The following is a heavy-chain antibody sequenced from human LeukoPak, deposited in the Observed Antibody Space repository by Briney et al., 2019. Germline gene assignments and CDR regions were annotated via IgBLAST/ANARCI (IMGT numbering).Heavy chain of an antibody. CDR1: GYTFASYG. D-gene: IGHD6-19*01. CDR2: ISAYNGNT. V-gene: IGHV1-18*01. Sequence: ASVKVSCKASGYTFASYGISWVRQAPGQGLEWMGWISAYNGNTNYAQKLQGRVTMTTDTSTSTAYMELRSLRSDDTAVYYCARVVSSYSSGWCDHWGQGTLVTVSS. J-gene: IGHJ5*02. CDR3: ARVVSSYSSGWCDH.